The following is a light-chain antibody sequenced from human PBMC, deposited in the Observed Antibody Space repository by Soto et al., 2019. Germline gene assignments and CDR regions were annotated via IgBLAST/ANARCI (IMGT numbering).Light chain of an antibody. J-gene: IGLJ3*02. CDR2: DVT. V-gene: IGLV2-14*01. Sequence: QSALTQPASVSGSPGQSVTISCSGSSSAVGAYNYVSWYQRHPGKAPKLMIYDVTKRPSGVSNRFSGSKSGNTASLTISGLQAEDEADYFCSSYTSSSTVVFGGGTKLTVL. CDR1: SSAVGAYNY. CDR3: SSYTSSSTVV.